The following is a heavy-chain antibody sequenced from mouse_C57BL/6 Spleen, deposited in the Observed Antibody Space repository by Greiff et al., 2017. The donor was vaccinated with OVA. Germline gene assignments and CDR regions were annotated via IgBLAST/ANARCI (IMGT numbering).Heavy chain of an antibody. CDR2: INPNNGGT. D-gene: IGHD4-1*01. Sequence: VQLQQSGPELVKPGASVKISCKASGYTFTDYYMNWVKQSHGKSLELIGDINPNNGGTSYNQKFKGKATLTVDKSSSTAYMELRSLTSEDSAVYYCARGLLTGTYGHYWGQGTTLTVSS. J-gene: IGHJ2*01. CDR1: GYTFTDYY. V-gene: IGHV1-26*01. CDR3: ARGLLTGTYGHY.